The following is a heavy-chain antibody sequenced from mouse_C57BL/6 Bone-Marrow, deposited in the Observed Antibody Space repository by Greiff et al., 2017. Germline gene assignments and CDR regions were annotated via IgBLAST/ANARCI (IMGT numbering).Heavy chain of an antibody. D-gene: IGHD2-3*01. CDR2: IYPRSGNT. V-gene: IGHV1-81*01. CDR3: ARGNYDGYYD. Sequence: QVQLQQSGAELARPGASVKLSCKASGYTFTSYGISWVKQRTGQGLEWIGEIYPRSGNTYYNEKFKGKATLTSDTSSSTAYMQLSSLTSEDSAIYFCARGNYDGYYDWGQGTTLTVSS. CDR1: GYTFTSYG. J-gene: IGHJ2*01.